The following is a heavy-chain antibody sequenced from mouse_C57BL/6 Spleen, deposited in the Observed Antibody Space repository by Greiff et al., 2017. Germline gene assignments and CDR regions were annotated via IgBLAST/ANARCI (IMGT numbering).Heavy chain of an antibody. J-gene: IGHJ3*01. Sequence: VQLQQSGAELVKPGASVKISCKASGYAFSSYWMNWVKQRPGKGLEWIGQIYPGDGDTNYNGKFKSKATLTVDKSSSTAYMQLSSLTSEDSAVYYCARYYGSSYPFAYWGQGTLVTVSA. V-gene: IGHV1-80*01. D-gene: IGHD1-1*01. CDR3: ARYYGSSYPFAY. CDR2: IYPGDGDT. CDR1: GYAFSSYW.